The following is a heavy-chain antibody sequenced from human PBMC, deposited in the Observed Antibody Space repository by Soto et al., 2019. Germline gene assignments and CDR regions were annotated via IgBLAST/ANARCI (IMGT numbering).Heavy chain of an antibody. Sequence: GESLRLSCVASGFTFSSYGMHSVRQAPGKGLEWAAVMSYDGSHEYYADSVKGRFTISRDNSKTILYLQMNSLRLEDTAVYYCAKGSVLRVVEAPLTILGGVDVWGQGAMVTVSS. CDR2: MSYDGSHE. V-gene: IGHV3-33*06. J-gene: IGHJ6*02. CDR3: AKGSVLRVVEAPLTILGGVDV. D-gene: IGHD3-3*01. CDR1: GFTFSSYG.